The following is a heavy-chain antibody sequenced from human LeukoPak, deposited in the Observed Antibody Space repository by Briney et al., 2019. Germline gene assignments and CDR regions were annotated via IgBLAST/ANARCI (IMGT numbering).Heavy chain of an antibody. D-gene: IGHD6-13*01. CDR1: GYTFTGYY. Sequence: ASVKVSCKASGYTFTGYYMHWVRQAPGQGLEWMGWINPNSGGTNYAQKFQGRVTMTRDTSISTAYMELRSLRSEDTAVYYCAREQQLGPYYNHYMDVWGKGTTVTISS. V-gene: IGHV1-2*02. CDR2: INPNSGGT. J-gene: IGHJ6*03. CDR3: AREQQLGPYYNHYMDV.